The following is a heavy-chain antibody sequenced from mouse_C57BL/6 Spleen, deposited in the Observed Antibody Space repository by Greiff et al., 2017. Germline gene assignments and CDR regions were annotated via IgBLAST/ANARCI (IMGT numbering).Heavy chain of an antibody. J-gene: IGHJ4*01. V-gene: IGHV14-2*01. CDR2: IDPEDGET. Sequence: VQLQQSGAELVKPGASVKLSCTASGFNIKDYYMHWVKQRTEQGLEWIGRIDPEDGETKYAPKFQGKATITADTSSNTAYLQLSSLTSEDTAVYYCARLYYGSSYDAMDYWSQGTSVTVSS. CDR3: ARLYYGSSYDAMDY. CDR1: GFNIKDYY. D-gene: IGHD1-1*01.